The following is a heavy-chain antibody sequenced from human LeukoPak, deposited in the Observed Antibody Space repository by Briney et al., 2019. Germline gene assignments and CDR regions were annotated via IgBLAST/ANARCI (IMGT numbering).Heavy chain of an antibody. Sequence: SETLSLTCSVSGGSVSSGISYWSWFRQPPGEGLEWIAYISDSGGSDYNPSLRGRVTISLDTSKNQFSLRLTSVTAADTAVYYRARVPAAGTGPDYWGQGTLVTVSS. J-gene: IGHJ4*02. CDR2: ISDSGGS. CDR3: ARVPAAGTGPDY. V-gene: IGHV4-61*01. CDR1: GGSVSSGISY. D-gene: IGHD6-13*01.